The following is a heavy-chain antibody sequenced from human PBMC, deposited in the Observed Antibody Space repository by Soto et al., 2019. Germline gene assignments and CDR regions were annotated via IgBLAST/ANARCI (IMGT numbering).Heavy chain of an antibody. CDR3: ARRRDAYNWADY. CDR2: INTDGSTA. D-gene: IGHD1-1*01. V-gene: IGHV3-74*01. J-gene: IGHJ4*02. Sequence: EVQLVESGGGLVQPGGSLRLSCAASGFTFSSNWMHWVRQAPGKGLVWVSRINTDGSTASYADSVKGRFTISRDNDKNKLFLQINSLRAEDTAVYYCARRRDAYNWADYWGQGTLVTVSS. CDR1: GFTFSSNW.